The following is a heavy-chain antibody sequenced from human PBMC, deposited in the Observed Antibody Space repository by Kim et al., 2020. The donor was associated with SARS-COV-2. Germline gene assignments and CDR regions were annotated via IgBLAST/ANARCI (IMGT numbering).Heavy chain of an antibody. D-gene: IGHD6-19*01. Sequence: SETLSLTCAVSGGSISSSNWWNWVRQPPGKGLEWIGEIYHGGNTNYNPSLKSRVTISVDRSKNQLSLNMNSVTAAGTAVYYCARGVSSGWYSMHFDYWGQGTLVTVSS. CDR1: GGSISSSNW. CDR3: ARGVSSGWYSMHFDY. J-gene: IGHJ4*02. CDR2: IYHGGNT. V-gene: IGHV4-4*02.